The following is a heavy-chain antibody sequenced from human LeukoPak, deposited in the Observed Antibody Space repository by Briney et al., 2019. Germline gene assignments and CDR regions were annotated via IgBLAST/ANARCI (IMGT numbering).Heavy chain of an antibody. CDR2: INPNSCGT. Sequence: ASVKVSCKASGYTFTDYYMHWVRQAPGQGLEWMGWINPNSCGTNYAQKSQCRVTMTTDTSISTAYMEVSRLRSDDTAVYYCARVRIGQQLDKYYYYAMDVWGQGTTVTVSS. CDR3: ARVRIGQQLDKYYYYAMDV. J-gene: IGHJ6*02. V-gene: IGHV1-2*02. D-gene: IGHD6-13*01. CDR1: GYTFTDYY.